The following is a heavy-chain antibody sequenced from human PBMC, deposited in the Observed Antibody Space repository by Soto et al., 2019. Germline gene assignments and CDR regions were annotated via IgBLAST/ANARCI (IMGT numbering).Heavy chain of an antibody. CDR1: GFTFSSYG. D-gene: IGHD3-3*01. Sequence: PGGSLRLSCAASGFTFSSYGMHWVRQAPGKGLELVAVISYDGSNKYYADSVKGRFTISRDNSENTLYLQMNSLRAEDTAVYYCAKEMLDDFRSGYYYYGMDVWGQGTTVTVSS. CDR2: ISYDGSNK. CDR3: AKEMLDDFRSGYYYYGMDV. V-gene: IGHV3-30*18. J-gene: IGHJ6*02.